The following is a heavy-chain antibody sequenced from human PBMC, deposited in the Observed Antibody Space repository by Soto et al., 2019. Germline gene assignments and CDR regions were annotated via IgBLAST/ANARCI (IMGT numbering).Heavy chain of an antibody. CDR1: GYTFTSYG. CDR2: ISAYNGNT. CDR3: AGTVGAVADTYFDY. Sequence: ASVKVSCKASGYTFTSYGISWVRQAPGQGLEWMGWISAYNGNTNYAQKLQGRVTMTTDTSTSTAYMELRSLRSDDTAVYYCAGTVGAVADTYFDYWGQGTLVTAPQ. D-gene: IGHD6-19*01. V-gene: IGHV1-18*01. J-gene: IGHJ4*02.